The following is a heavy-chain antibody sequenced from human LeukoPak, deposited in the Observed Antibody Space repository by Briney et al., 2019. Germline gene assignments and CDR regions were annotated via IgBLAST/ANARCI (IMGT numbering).Heavy chain of an antibody. CDR2: ISYDGSNK. V-gene: IGHV3-30-3*02. D-gene: IGHD6-19*01. J-gene: IGHJ4*02. CDR3: AKREAVTDTAEWDYLDY. CDR1: GFTFSSYA. Sequence: GRSLRLSCAASGFTFSSYAMHWVRQAPGKGLEWVAVISYDGSNKYYADSVKGRFTISRDNSKNTLYLQMNSLRPEDTAVYYCAKREAVTDTAEWDYLDYWGQGILVTVSS.